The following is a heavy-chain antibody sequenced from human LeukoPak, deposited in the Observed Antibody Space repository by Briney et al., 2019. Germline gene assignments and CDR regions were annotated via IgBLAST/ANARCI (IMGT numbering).Heavy chain of an antibody. CDR3: AEIHSRKNAFDI. V-gene: IGHV3-21*01. D-gene: IGHD6-13*01. J-gene: IGHJ3*02. CDR1: GFTFSSYS. Sequence: KSGGSLRLSCAASGFTFSSYSMNWVRQAPGKGLEWVSSISSSSSYIYYADSVKGRFTISRDNAKNSLYLQMNGLRAEDTAVYYCAEIHSRKNAFDIWGQGTMVTVSS. CDR2: ISSSSSYI.